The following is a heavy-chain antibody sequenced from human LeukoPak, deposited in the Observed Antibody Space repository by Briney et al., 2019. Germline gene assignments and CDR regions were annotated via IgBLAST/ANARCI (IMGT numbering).Heavy chain of an antibody. V-gene: IGHV1-2*02. Sequence: ASVTVSGKTSGYTLSDYYMHWVRQAPGQGLEWMGWMRGDTGDTDSPQKFQGRVIMTRDTSTNTAYMELSRLTYDDTATYFCARVRGNSCDYWGQGTLVTVSS. CDR1: GYTLSDYY. CDR3: ARVRGNSCDY. D-gene: IGHD6-13*01. J-gene: IGHJ4*02. CDR2: MRGDTGDT.